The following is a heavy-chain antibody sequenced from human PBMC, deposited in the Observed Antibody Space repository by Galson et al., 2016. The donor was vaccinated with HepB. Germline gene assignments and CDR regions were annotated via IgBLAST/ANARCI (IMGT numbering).Heavy chain of an antibody. CDR2: IYYSGST. Sequence: ETLSLTCTVSGGSISSSSYYWGWIRQPPGKGLEWSGSIYYSGSTYYNPSLKSRVTISVDTSKNQVSLKLSSVTAADTAVYYCARSTVTTFYYWGQGTLVTVSS. CDR3: ARSTVTTFYY. D-gene: IGHD4-17*01. J-gene: IGHJ4*02. V-gene: IGHV4-39*01. CDR1: GGSISSSSYY.